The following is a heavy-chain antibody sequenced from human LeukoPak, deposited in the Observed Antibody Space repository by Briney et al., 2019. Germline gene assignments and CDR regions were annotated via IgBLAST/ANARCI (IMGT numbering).Heavy chain of an antibody. Sequence: GGSLRLFCAPCGFTLTSYCMNCVRHAPGRGVVWVSSISSSSRYIIHADPVKGRFNISRDKAKNSMYMQMNSLRAEDTAVYYCARVEVMVRGVGGFDYWGQGTLVTVSS. V-gene: IGHV3-21*01. CDR2: ISSSSRYI. D-gene: IGHD3-10*01. J-gene: IGHJ4*02. CDR1: GFTLTSYC. CDR3: ARVEVMVRGVGGFDY.